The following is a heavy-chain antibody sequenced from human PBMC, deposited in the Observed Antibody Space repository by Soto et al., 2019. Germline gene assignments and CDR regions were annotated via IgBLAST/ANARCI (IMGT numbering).Heavy chain of an antibody. J-gene: IGHJ6*02. CDR2: IIPIFGTA. Sequence: SVKVSCKASGGTFSSYAISWVRQAPGQGLEWMGGIIPIFGTANYAQKFQGRVTITADESTSTAYMELSSLRSEDTAVYYCASDCARGLAMDKGAVDYYGMDVWGQGTTVTVSS. CDR3: ASDCARGLAMDKGAVDYYGMDV. V-gene: IGHV1-69*13. D-gene: IGHD5-18*01. CDR1: GGTFSSYA.